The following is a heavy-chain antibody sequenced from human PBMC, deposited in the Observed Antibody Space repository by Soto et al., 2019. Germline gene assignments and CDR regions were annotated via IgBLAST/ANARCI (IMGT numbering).Heavy chain of an antibody. V-gene: IGHV1-18*01. CDR3: AGEYGDYAHGWFDP. D-gene: IGHD4-17*01. CDR1: GYTLTSCV. Sequence: ASVKVSCKASGYTLTSCVITWCRKTPGQGLEWMGWISAYNGNTNYAQKLQGRVTMTTDTSTSTAYMELRSLRSDDTAVYYCAGEYGDYAHGWFDPWGQGTLVTVSS. CDR2: ISAYNGNT. J-gene: IGHJ5*02.